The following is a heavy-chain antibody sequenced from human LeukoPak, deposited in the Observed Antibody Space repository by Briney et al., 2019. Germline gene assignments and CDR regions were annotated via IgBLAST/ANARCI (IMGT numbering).Heavy chain of an antibody. CDR2: ISWNGGAT. Sequence: GGSLRLSCAASGLTFSSHWMHWVRQAPGKGLEWVSGISWNGGATVYAESVKGRFTISRDSAKNSLFLQMNSLRAEDTALYHCARECGYRDYYCGMDVWGQGTTVTVFS. D-gene: IGHD5-12*01. J-gene: IGHJ6*02. CDR3: ARECGYRDYYCGMDV. CDR1: GLTFSSHW. V-gene: IGHV3-20*01.